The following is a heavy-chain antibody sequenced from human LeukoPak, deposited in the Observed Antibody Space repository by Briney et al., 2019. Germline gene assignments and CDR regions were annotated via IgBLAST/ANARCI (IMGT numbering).Heavy chain of an antibody. CDR3: ARDRRGSSWGYYFDY. J-gene: IGHJ4*02. CDR1: GFTFNIYA. Sequence: GGSLRLSCAASGFTFNIYAMSWVRLAPGKGLQWVASMCGSAGCTFYADSVKGRFTISRDNAKNSLYLQMNSLRAEDTALYYCARDRRGSSWGYYFDYWGQGTLVTVSS. CDR2: MCGSAGCT. V-gene: IGHV3-20*04. D-gene: IGHD2-15*01.